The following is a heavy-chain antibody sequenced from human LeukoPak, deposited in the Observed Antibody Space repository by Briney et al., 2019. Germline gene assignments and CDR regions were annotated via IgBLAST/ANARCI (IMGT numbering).Heavy chain of an antibody. Sequence: GGSLRLSCAASGFTFSSYWMSWVRQAPGKGLEWVANIKQDGSEKYYVDSVKGRFTISRDNAKNSLYLQMNSLRAEDTAVYYSARAPVGPKYYFDYWGQGTLVTVSS. CDR1: GFTFSSYW. V-gene: IGHV3-7*01. CDR3: ARAPVGPKYYFDY. CDR2: IKQDGSEK. D-gene: IGHD1-26*01. J-gene: IGHJ4*02.